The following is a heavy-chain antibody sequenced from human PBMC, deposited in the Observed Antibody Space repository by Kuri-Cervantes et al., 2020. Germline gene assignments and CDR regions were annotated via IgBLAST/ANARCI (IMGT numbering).Heavy chain of an antibody. V-gene: IGHV4-34*01. CDR1: GGSFSGYY. J-gene: IGHJ6*02. Sequence: SETLSLTCAVYGGSFSGYYWSWIRQPPGKGLEWIGEINHSGSTNYNPSLKSRVSMSVDTSKNQFSLRLTSVTAADTAVYYCARGAGSSYYYHGMDVWGQGTTVTVSS. CDR2: INHSGST. CDR3: ARGAGSSYYYHGMDV. D-gene: IGHD6-19*01.